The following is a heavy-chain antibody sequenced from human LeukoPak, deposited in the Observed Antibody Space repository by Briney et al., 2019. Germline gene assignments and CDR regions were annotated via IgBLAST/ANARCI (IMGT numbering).Heavy chain of an antibody. J-gene: IGHJ6*03. CDR1: GYTFTGYY. CDR3: ARGAHYYYYMDV. V-gene: IGHV1-2*02. CDR2: INPNSGGT. Sequence: ASVEVSCKASGYTFTGYYMHWVRQAPGQGLEWMGWINPNSGGTNYAQKFQGRVTMTRDTSISTAYMELSRLRSDDTAVYYCARGAHYYYYMDVWGKGTTVTVSS.